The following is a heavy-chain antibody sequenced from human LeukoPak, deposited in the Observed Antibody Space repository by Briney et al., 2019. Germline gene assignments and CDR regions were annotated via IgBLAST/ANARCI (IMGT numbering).Heavy chain of an antibody. D-gene: IGHD3-22*01. V-gene: IGHV3-23*01. Sequence: GGSLRLSCAASGFTFSDYTMNWVRQAPEKGLEWVSAIYPNGGTIYYANSVKGRFTISRDNSKNTLYLQMNSLRAEDTAVYYCAKDLNSTYNYDSSGYEDAFDIWGQGTMVTVSS. CDR2: IYPNGGTI. J-gene: IGHJ3*02. CDR1: GFTFSDYT. CDR3: AKDLNSTYNYDSSGYEDAFDI.